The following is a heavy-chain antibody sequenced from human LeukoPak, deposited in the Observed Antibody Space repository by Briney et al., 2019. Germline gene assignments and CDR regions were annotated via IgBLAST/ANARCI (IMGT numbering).Heavy chain of an antibody. J-gene: IGHJ4*02. CDR2: IKQDGSKT. V-gene: IGHV3-7*01. CDR3: VRDRPRFVIFDS. CDR1: GFTFSSYW. Sequence: GESLKLSCAASGFTFSSYWLSWVRQAPGKGLEWVADIKQDGSKTYYVDSVRGRFTISRDNANNSVFLQMNDLRAEDTAVYYCVRDRPRFVIFDSWGQGTLVIVSS.